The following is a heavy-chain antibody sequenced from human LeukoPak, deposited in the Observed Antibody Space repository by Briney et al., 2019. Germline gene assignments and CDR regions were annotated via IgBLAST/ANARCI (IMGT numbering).Heavy chain of an antibody. CDR2: IIPIFGTA. CDR3: ARPRRGTGGDDAFDT. D-gene: IGHD3/OR15-3a*01. J-gene: IGHJ3*02. V-gene: IGHV1-69*01. Sequence: SVKVSCKASGGTFSSYAISWVRQAPGQGLGWMGGIIPIFGTANYAQKFQGRVTITADESTSTAYMELSSLRSEDTAVYYCARPRRGTGGDDAFDTWGQGTMVTVSS. CDR1: GGTFSSYA.